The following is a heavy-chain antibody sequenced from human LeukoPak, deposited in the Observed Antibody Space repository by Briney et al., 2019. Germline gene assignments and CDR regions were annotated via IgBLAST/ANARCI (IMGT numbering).Heavy chain of an antibody. CDR3: ARHVGLVQQLVPDAFDI. Sequence: PSETLSLTCTVSGGSISSYYWSWIRQPPGKGLEWIGYIYYSGSTNYNPSLKSRVTISVDTSKNQFSLKPSSVTAADTAVYYCARHVGLVQQLVPDAFDIWGQGTMVTVSS. CDR1: GGSISSYY. J-gene: IGHJ3*02. V-gene: IGHV4-59*08. D-gene: IGHD6-13*01. CDR2: IYYSGST.